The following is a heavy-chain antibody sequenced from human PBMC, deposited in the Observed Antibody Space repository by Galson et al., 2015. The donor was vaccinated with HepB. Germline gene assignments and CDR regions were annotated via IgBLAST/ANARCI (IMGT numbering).Heavy chain of an antibody. J-gene: IGHJ6*03. CDR3: ARSCSSTSCYEQGPPLYYYYYYMDV. Sequence: CAISGDSVSSNSAAWNWIRQSPSRGLEWLGRTYYRSKWYNDYAVSVKSRITINPDTSKNQFSLQLNSVTPEDTAVYYCARSCSSTSCYEQGPPLYYYYYYMDVWGKGTTVTVSS. CDR2: TYYRSKWYN. D-gene: IGHD2-2*01. V-gene: IGHV6-1*01. CDR1: GDSVSSNSAA.